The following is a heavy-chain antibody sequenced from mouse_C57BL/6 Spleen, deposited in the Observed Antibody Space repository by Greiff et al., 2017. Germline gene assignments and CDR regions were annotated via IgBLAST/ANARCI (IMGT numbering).Heavy chain of an antibody. Sequence: EVQLQESGGGLVKPGGSLKLSCAASGFTFSDYGMHWVRQAPEKGLEWVAYISSGSSTIYYADTVKGRFTISRDNAKNTLFLQMTSLRSEDTAMYYCAATVVHYFDYWGQGTTLTVSS. CDR3: AATVVHYFDY. D-gene: IGHD1-1*01. CDR1: GFTFSDYG. J-gene: IGHJ2*01. V-gene: IGHV5-17*01. CDR2: ISSGSSTI.